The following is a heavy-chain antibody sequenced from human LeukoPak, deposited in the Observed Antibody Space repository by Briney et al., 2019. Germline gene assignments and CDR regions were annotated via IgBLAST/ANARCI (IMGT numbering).Heavy chain of an antibody. CDR2: IFYSGST. V-gene: IGHV4-30-4*01. D-gene: IGHD7-27*01. J-gene: IGHJ5*02. CDR1: GASISSGDYY. CDR3: ASHLTGCDP. Sequence: SETLSLTCTVSGASISSGDYYWSWIRQPPGKGLEWIGYIFYSGSTYYNPSLKSRVTMSLDTSKNQFSLKLSSVTAADTGVYYCASHLTGCDPWGQGTLVTVSS.